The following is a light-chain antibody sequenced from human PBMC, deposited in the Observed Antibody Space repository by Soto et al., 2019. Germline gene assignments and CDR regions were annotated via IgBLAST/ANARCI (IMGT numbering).Light chain of an antibody. V-gene: IGKV4-1*01. CDR3: QQYFNTPLT. J-gene: IGKJ4*01. CDR2: WAS. CDR1: QNVLNRANNINY. Sequence: DIVMTQSPDSLAVSLGERATINCKSSQNVLNRANNINYIAWCQQKPGQPPKLLIYWASTPESGVPDRFSVSGSGTDFTLTISSLQAEDVAVYFCQQYFNTPLTFGGGTKVEIK.